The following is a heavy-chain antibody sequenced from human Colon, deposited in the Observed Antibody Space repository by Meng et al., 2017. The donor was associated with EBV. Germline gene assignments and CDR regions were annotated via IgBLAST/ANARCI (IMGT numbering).Heavy chain of an antibody. CDR3: ARDDASEFD. Sequence: EVQVVESGGGLVHPGGSLSLSCAASGFSFSGYWMHWVRQAPGKGLAWVSRINGDGSGTTYADSVKGRFSISRDNAKNTLYLQMNSLRAEDTATYYCARDDASEFDWGQGTLVTVSS. J-gene: IGHJ4*02. CDR1: GFSFSGYW. D-gene: IGHD3-10*01. CDR2: INGDGSGT. V-gene: IGHV3-74*03.